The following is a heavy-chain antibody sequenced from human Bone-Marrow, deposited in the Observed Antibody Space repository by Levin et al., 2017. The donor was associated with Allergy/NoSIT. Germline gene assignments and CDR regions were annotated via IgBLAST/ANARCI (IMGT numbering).Heavy chain of an antibody. J-gene: IGHJ4*02. V-gene: IGHV2-5*01. CDR1: GFSLSTSGVG. Sequence: SGPTLVKPTQTLTLTCSFSGFSLSTSGVGVGWIRQPPGKALEWLALIYWNDDKQYSPSLKTRLTFTQDTSKNQVVLTMTNMDPLDTATYYCAHTKRSGYYFDYWGQGTLVTVSS. D-gene: IGHD3-22*01. CDR3: AHTKRSGYYFDY. CDR2: IYWNDDK.